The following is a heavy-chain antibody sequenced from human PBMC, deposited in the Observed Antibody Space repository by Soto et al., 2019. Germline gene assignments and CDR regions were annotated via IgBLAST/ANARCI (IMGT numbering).Heavy chain of an antibody. CDR3: AKRTMVRGVNSWFDP. CDR2: ISGSGGST. Sequence: PGGSLRLSCAASRFTFSSYAMSWVRQAPGKGLEWVSAISGSGGSTYYADSVKGRFTISRDNSKNTLYLQMNSLRAEDTAVYYCAKRTMVRGVNSWFDPWGQGTLVTVSS. J-gene: IGHJ5*02. V-gene: IGHV3-23*01. D-gene: IGHD3-10*01. CDR1: RFTFSSYA.